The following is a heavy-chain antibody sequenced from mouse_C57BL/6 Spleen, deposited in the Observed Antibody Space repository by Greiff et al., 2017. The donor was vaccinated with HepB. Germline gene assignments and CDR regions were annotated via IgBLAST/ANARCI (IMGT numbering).Heavy chain of an antibody. CDR2: IDPSDSYT. CDR3: ARAYYSNYSYFDY. J-gene: IGHJ2*01. V-gene: IGHV1-69*01. CDR1: GYTFTSYW. D-gene: IGHD2-5*01. Sequence: QVQLQQSGAELVMPGASVKLSCKASGYTFTSYWMHWVKQRPGQGLEWIGEIDPSDSYTNYNQKFKGKSIMTVDKSSSTAYMQLSSLTSEDSAVYYCARAYYSNYSYFDYWGQGTTLTVAS.